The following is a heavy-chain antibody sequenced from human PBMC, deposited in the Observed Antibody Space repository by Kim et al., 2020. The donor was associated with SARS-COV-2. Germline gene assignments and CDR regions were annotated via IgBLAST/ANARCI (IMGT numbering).Heavy chain of an antibody. CDR2: ISYDGSNK. Sequence: GGSLRLSCAASGFSFNHYGMNWVRQAPGKGLEWVAVISYDGSNKFYADSLKGRFTISRDNSKNALYLQMNSLRAEDTAVYYCARGGVGVAGFFDYWCQG. D-gene: IGHD6-19*01. CDR1: GFSFNHYG. J-gene: IGHJ4*02. V-gene: IGHV3-30*03. CDR3: ARGGVGVAGFFDY.